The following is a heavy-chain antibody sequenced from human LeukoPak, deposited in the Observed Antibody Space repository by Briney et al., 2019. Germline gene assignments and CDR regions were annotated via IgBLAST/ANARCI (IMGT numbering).Heavy chain of an antibody. D-gene: IGHD3-3*01. CDR1: GFTFSSYA. V-gene: IGHV3-30-3*01. CDR3: ARELSVFGVTATYYYYGMDV. CDR2: ISYDGSNK. Sequence: GGSLRLSCAASGFTFSSYAMHWVRQAPGKGLEWVAVISYDGSNKYYADSVKGRFTISRDNSKNTLYLQMNSLRAEDTAVYYCARELSVFGVTATYYYYGMDVWGQGTTVTVSS. J-gene: IGHJ6*02.